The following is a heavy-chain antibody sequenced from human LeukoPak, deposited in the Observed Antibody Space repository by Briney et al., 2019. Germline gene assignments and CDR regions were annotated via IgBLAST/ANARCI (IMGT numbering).Heavy chain of an antibody. CDR3: TTDGVGIEGATFDH. J-gene: IGHJ4*02. CDR1: GFTFINAW. D-gene: IGHD1-26*01. V-gene: IGHV3-15*01. CDR2: IKAKPHGGTT. Sequence: KSGGSLRLSCAASGFTFINAWMAWVRQAPGKGLEWVGRIKAKPHGGTTDYAAPVKGRFTISRDDSKNTLYLQMNSLKTEDTAVYYCTTDGVGIEGATFDHWGQGILVTVSS.